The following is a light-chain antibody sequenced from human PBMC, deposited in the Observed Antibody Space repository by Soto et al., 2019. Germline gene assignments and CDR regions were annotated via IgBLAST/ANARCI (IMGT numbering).Light chain of an antibody. CDR3: QQCSHWPIT. CDR1: QSVSSY. CDR2: DAS. Sequence: EMVLTQSPATLSLSPGERATLSCRASQSVSSYLAWYQQKPGQAPRLLIYDASSRATAIPARFSGSGSGTDFTLSISSLEPEDCAVYYYQQCSHWPITFGPRTKVD. J-gene: IGKJ3*01. V-gene: IGKV3-11*01.